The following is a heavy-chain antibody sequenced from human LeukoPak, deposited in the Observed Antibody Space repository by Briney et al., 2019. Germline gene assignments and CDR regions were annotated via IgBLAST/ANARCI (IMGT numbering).Heavy chain of an antibody. J-gene: IGHJ4*02. V-gene: IGHV3-23*01. CDR1: GFTVSSNY. CDR3: AKPWELLREYDY. D-gene: IGHD1-26*01. Sequence: GGSLRLSCAASGFTVSSNYMSWVRQAPGKGLEWVSAISGSGGSTYYADSVKGRFTISRDNSKNTLYLQMNSLRAEDTAVYYCAKPWELLREYDYWGQGTLVTVSS. CDR2: ISGSGGST.